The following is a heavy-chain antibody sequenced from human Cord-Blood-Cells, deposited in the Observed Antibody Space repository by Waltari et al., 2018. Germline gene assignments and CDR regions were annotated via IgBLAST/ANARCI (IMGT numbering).Heavy chain of an antibody. CDR2: IYYSGST. D-gene: IGHD3-22*01. V-gene: IGHV4-39*01. CDR1: GGSISSSSYY. Sequence: QLQLQESGPGLVKPSETLSLTCTVSGGSISSSSYYWGWIRQPPGKGLEWIGSIYYSGSTYYNPSLKSRVTISVDTSKNQFSLKRSSVTAADTAVYYCARRAVIAFDIWGQGTMVTVSS. CDR3: ARRAVIAFDI. J-gene: IGHJ3*02.